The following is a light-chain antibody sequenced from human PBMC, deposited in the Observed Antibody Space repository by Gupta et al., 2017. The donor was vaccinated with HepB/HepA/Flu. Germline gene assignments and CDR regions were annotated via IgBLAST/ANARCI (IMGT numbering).Light chain of an antibody. V-gene: IGKV3-20*01. CDR1: QSVSSSY. CDR3: QQYGSSPT. J-gene: IGKJ1*01. Sequence: EIVLTQSPGTLSLSPGERATLSCSASQSVSSSYLAWYQQKPGQAPRLLIYGASSRATGSPDRFSGGGSGTDFTRTSSRLEDEDCEVYYIQQYGSSPTFGQGTKVEIK. CDR2: GAS.